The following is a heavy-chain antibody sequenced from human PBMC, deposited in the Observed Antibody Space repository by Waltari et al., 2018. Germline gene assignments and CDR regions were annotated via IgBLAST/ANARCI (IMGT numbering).Heavy chain of an antibody. CDR3: VRENCSVTSCFKHFDY. CDR2: ISSSSAYK. Sequence: EGQLVESGGGLVKPGGSLRLSCAASGLSFGTYNMNWVRQAPGKGLDGGSYISSSSAYKYYADSVKGRFAISRDNAKNLLFLQMNSLRADDTAVYYCVRENCSVTSCFKHFDYWGRGILVTVSS. CDR1: GLSFGTYN. J-gene: IGHJ4*02. D-gene: IGHD2-2*01. V-gene: IGHV3-21*01.